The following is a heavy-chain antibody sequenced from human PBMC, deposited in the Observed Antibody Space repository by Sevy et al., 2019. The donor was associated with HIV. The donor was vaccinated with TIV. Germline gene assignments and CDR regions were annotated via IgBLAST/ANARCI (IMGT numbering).Heavy chain of an antibody. J-gene: IGHJ5*02. V-gene: IGHV4-59*01. CDR1: GGSISSYY. Sequence: SETLSLTCTVSGGSISSYYWNWIRQPPGKGLEWIGYIYYSGSTNYNPSLKSRVTISVDTSKNQFSLKLSSVTAADTAVYYCARSLNSGDFHYNWFDPRGQGTLVTVSS. CDR3: ARSLNSGDFHYNWFDP. CDR2: IYYSGST. D-gene: IGHD4-17*01.